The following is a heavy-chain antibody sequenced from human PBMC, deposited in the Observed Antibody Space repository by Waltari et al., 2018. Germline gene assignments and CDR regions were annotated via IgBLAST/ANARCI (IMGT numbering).Heavy chain of an antibody. V-gene: IGHV1-2*06. CDR3: ARDSGGYPPFFDY. CDR2: INPNSGGT. Sequence: QVQLVQSGAEVKKPGSSVKVSCKASGGTFSSYAISWVRQAPGHGLEWMGRINPNSGGTNYAQKFQGRVTMTRDTSISTAYMELSRLRSDDTAVYYCARDSGGYPPFFDYWGQGTLVTVSS. D-gene: IGHD2-8*02. CDR1: GGTFSSYA. J-gene: IGHJ4*02.